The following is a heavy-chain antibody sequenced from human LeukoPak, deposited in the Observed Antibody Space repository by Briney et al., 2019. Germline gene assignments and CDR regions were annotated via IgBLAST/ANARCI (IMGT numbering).Heavy chain of an antibody. CDR2: ISAYNGNT. CDR3: GYYDFWSGYYAIDY. Sequence: ASVKVSCKASGYTFTSYGISWVRQAPGQGLEWMGWISAYNGNTNYAQKFQGRVTITTDESTSTAYMELSSLRSEDTAVYYCGYYDFWSGYYAIDYWGQGTLVTVSS. V-gene: IGHV1-18*01. J-gene: IGHJ4*02. CDR1: GYTFTSYG. D-gene: IGHD3-3*01.